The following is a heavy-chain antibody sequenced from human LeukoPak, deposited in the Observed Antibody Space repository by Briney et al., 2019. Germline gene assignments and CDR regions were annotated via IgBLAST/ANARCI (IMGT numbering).Heavy chain of an antibody. J-gene: IGHJ4*02. CDR2: IIPIFGTA. CDR3: AATYYYDSSDY. Sequence: ASVKVSCKASGGTFSSYAISWVRQAPGQGLEWMGRIIPIFGTANYAQKFQGRVTITTDESTSTAYMELSSLRSEDTAVYYCAATYYYDSSDYWGQGTLVTVSS. V-gene: IGHV1-69*05. D-gene: IGHD3-22*01. CDR1: GGTFSSYA.